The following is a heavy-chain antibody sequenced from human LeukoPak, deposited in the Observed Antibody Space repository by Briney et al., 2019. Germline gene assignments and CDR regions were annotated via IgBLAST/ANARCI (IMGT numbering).Heavy chain of an antibody. Sequence: SETLSLTCTVSDSSITSTYYWAWFRQPPGKGLEWIATVFRLQTVRTFNNPSLESRVTMSLDPSQSQFSLNLTSVTAADTALYCCARVLHAPYLFDSWGQGTLVTVSS. V-gene: IGHV4-38-2*02. CDR3: ARVLHAPYLFDS. CDR2: VFRLQTVRT. J-gene: IGHJ4*02. D-gene: IGHD2-8*01. CDR1: DSSITSTYY.